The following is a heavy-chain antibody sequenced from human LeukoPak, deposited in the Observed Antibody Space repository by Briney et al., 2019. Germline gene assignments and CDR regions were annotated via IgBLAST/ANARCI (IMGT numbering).Heavy chain of an antibody. CDR2: ISYDGSNK. J-gene: IGHJ4*02. D-gene: IGHD6-19*01. CDR1: GFTFNSYG. CDR3: AKDRGEQWLVTSSDY. V-gene: IGHV3-30*18. Sequence: GGSLRLSCAASGFTFNSYGMHWVRQAPGKGLEWVAVISYDGSNKYYVDSVKGRFTISRDNSKNTLYLQMNSLRPEDTAVYYCAKDRGEQWLVTSSDYWGQGTLVTVSS.